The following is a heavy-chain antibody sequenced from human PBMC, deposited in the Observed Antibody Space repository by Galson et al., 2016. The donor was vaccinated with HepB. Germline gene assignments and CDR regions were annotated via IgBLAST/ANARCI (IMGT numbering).Heavy chain of an antibody. CDR3: ARDLWDGYSPWALGY. CDR2: IIPMFGTP. D-gene: IGHD5-24*01. Sequence: SVKVSCKASGGTFSSFAISWVRQAPGHGPEWVGGIIPMFGTPNYAQNFQGRVTITADESTSTAYMELSSLTSEDTAVYYCARDLWDGYSPWALGYWGQGSLVTVSS. J-gene: IGHJ4*02. V-gene: IGHV1-69*13. CDR1: GGTFSSFA.